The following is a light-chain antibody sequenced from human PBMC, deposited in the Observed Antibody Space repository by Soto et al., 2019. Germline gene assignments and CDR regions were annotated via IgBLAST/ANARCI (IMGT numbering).Light chain of an antibody. CDR2: SAS. V-gene: IGKV1-39*01. Sequence: DIQMTQSPSSLSASVGDRVSITCRASQNIRGYLNWYQEKPGKAPNLLIYSASYLQSGVPSRFSGSGSGTDFTLTITGVQDEDVATYYCEQGLKSPPIFGQGTKLEI. CDR3: EQGLKSPPI. J-gene: IGKJ2*01. CDR1: QNIRGY.